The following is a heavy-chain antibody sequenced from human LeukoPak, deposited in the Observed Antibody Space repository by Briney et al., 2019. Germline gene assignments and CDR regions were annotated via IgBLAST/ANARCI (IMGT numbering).Heavy chain of an antibody. Sequence: SETLSLTCAVSGYSISSGHYCGWIRQPPGKGEERGGSIYHSGGTYYNPYLKSQVTISVDTSNNHCYLEMRPVTAVDTAVYYCSRFTPAVDY. D-gene: IGHD3-10*01. CDR1: GYSISSGHY. CDR2: IYHSGGT. V-gene: IGHV4-38-2*01. J-gene: IGHJ4*01. CDR3: SRFTPAVDY.